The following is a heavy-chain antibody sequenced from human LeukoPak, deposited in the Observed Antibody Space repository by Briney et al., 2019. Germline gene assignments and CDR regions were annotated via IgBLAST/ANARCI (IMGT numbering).Heavy chain of an antibody. J-gene: IGHJ4*02. CDR2: IYSGGST. Sequence: PGGSLRLSCAASGFTVSSNCMSWVRQAPGKGLEWVSVIYSGGSTYYADSVKGRFTISRDNSENTLYLQMHNLRAADTAVYYCARGLYYYDTSAYYYYWGQGTLVTVSS. CDR1: GFTVSSNC. V-gene: IGHV3-53*01. CDR3: ARGLYYYDTSAYYYY. D-gene: IGHD3-22*01.